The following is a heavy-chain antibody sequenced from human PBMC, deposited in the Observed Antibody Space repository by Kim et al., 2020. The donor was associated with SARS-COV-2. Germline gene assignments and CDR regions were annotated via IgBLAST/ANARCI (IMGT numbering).Heavy chain of an antibody. CDR1: GFTFSSYD. V-gene: IGHV3-13*04. Sequence: GGSLRLSCAASGFTFSSYDMHWVRQATGKGLEWVSAIGTAGDTYYPGSVKGRFTISRENAKNSLYLQMNSLRAGDTAVYYCARELKTSYYYYGMDVWGQGTTVTVSS. J-gene: IGHJ6*02. CDR3: ARELKTSYYYYGMDV. CDR2: IGTAGDT.